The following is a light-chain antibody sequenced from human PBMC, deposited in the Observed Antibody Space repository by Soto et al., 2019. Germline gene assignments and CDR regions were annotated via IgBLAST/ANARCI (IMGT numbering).Light chain of an antibody. CDR3: SSYTSSSTLYV. V-gene: IGLV2-14*01. J-gene: IGLJ1*01. Sequence: QSVLTKPASVSGSPGQSITISCTGTSSDVGGFNYVSWYQHHPGKAPKLMIYEVSNRPSGVSNRFSGSKSGNTASLTISKLQAEDDADYYCSSYTSSSTLYVFGTGTKVTVL. CDR2: EVS. CDR1: SSDVGGFNY.